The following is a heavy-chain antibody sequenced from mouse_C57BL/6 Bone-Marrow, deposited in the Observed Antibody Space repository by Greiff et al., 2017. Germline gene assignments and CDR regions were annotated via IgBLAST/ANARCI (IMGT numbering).Heavy chain of an antibody. D-gene: IGHD2-2*01. J-gene: IGHJ4*01. CDR3: ANDLLWLRRYYYAMDY. V-gene: IGHV1-22*01. Sequence: EVQLQQSGPELVKPGASVKMSCKASGYTFTDYNMHWVKQSHGKSLEWIGEISPKNGGTSYNQKFKGKATLTVNQSYSTAYMELRSLTSEDSAVYYCANDLLWLRRYYYAMDYWGQGTSVTVSS. CDR2: ISPKNGGT. CDR1: GYTFTDYN.